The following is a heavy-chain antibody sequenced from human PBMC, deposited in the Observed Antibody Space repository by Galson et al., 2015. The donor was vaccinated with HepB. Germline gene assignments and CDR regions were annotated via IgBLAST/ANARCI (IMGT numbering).Heavy chain of an antibody. CDR3: ARSTKGPPNPNAFDI. CDR2: ISSTSSYT. Sequence: SLRLSCAASGFTLSDYYMTWIRQAPGKGPGWLSYISSTSSYTNYADSVKGRFTISRDDARNSLYLQMNSLRAEDTAVYFCARSTKGPPNPNAFDIWGQGTMVTVSS. D-gene: IGHD1-14*01. J-gene: IGHJ3*02. V-gene: IGHV3-11*06. CDR1: GFTLSDYY.